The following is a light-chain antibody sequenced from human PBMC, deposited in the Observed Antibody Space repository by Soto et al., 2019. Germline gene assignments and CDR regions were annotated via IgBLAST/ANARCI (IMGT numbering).Light chain of an antibody. V-gene: IGLV2-18*02. CDR3: SSYTSSSTWV. CDR2: EVS. Sequence: QSALTQPPSVSGSPGQSVTISCTGTSSDVGSYNRVSWYQQPPGTAPKLMIYEVSNRPSGVPDRFSGSKSGNTASLTISGLQAEDEAEYYCSSYTSSSTWVFGGGTQLTVL. CDR1: SSDVGSYNR. J-gene: IGLJ3*02.